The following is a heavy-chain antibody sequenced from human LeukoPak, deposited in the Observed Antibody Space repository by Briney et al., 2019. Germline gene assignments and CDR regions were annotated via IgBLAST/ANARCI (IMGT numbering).Heavy chain of an antibody. V-gene: IGHV1-69*04. CDR3: ARDGSGWNSWFDP. CDR2: IIPILDMS. CDR1: GGTFSNYA. Sequence: SVKVSCKASGGTFSNYAISWVRQAPGQGLEWMARIIPILDMSNNAQKFEGRVTVTADKSTSTAYMELSSLRSEDTAVYYCARDGSGWNSWFDPWGQGTLVTVSS. D-gene: IGHD6-19*01. J-gene: IGHJ5*02.